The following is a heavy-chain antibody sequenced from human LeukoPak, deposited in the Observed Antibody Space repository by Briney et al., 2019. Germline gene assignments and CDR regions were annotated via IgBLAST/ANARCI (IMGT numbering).Heavy chain of an antibody. CDR1: GFTFSSYA. CDR3: AKRPYCSGAVCYHIDY. J-gene: IGHJ4*02. D-gene: IGHD2-15*01. V-gene: IGHV3-23*01. Sequence: GGSLRLSCAASGFTFSSYAMSWVRQAPGKGMEWVSTISGSGGSTYYADSVKGRFTISRDNSKNTVYLQLNSLGAEDTAVYYCAKRPYCSGAVCYHIDYWGQGTLVTVSS. CDR2: ISGSGGST.